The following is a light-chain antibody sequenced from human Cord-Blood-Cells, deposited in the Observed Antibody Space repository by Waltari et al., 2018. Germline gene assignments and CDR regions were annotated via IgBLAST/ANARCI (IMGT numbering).Light chain of an antibody. Sequence: QSPLTQPAFVSGSPGQSITISCTGTSSDDGGYNYVPWYQQPPGKAPKLMIYDVSNRPAVRSNRFSGSTAGNTASLTISGLQAEDEADYCYCSYAGSYTDVFGTGTKVTVL. V-gene: IGLV2-14*01. J-gene: IGLJ1*01. CDR1: SSDDGGYNY. CDR3: CSYAGSYTDV. CDR2: DVS.